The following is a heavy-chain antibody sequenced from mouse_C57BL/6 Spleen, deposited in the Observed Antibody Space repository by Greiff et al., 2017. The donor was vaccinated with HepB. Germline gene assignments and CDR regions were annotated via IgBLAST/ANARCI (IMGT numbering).Heavy chain of an antibody. Sequence: EVKLVESGPGMVKPSQSLSLTCTVTGYSITSGYDWHWIRHFPGNKLEWMGYISYSGSTNYNPSLKSRISITHDTSKNHFFLKLNSVTTEDTATYYCARARRGYAMDYWGQGTSVTVSS. CDR3: ARARRGYAMDY. V-gene: IGHV3-1*01. J-gene: IGHJ4*01. CDR2: ISYSGST. D-gene: IGHD2-12*01. CDR1: GYSITSGYD.